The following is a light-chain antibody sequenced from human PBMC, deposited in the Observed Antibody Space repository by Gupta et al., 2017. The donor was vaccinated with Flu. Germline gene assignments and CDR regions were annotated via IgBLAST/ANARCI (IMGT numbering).Light chain of an antibody. Sequence: EIVLTQSPATLSLSPGERATVSCRASQSASSFLAWYQQKPGQPPRLLIYESSHRAPGIPARFSGSGYGTDFALTISGLEPEDFAVYYCRQRNMWPYTFGQGTKLEI. J-gene: IGKJ2*01. CDR1: QSASSF. CDR3: RQRNMWPYT. V-gene: IGKV3-11*01. CDR2: ESS.